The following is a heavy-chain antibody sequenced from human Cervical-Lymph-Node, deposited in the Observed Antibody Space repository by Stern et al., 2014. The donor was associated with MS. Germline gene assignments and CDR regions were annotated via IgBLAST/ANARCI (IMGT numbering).Heavy chain of an antibody. V-gene: IGHV5-51*01. CDR3: ARDYGDYAFDD. CDR2: IYPGDSDA. CDR1: GYSFTANW. J-gene: IGHJ4*02. D-gene: IGHD4-17*01. Sequence: EVQLVESGAEVKKPGESLKISCKGSGYSFTANWIAWVRQMPGKGLEWMGIIYPGDSDARYSASFQGQVAIAADKSISAAYLQWSSLKASDTAMYYCARDYGDYAFDDWGQGTLVTVSS.